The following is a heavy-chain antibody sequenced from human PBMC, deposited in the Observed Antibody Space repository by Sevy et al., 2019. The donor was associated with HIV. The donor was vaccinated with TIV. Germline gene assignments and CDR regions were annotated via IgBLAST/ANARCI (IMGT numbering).Heavy chain of an antibody. CDR3: TRGPRIDPPYAFDI. Sequence: RSLRLSCAASGFTFSSYDFQWVRQATGNGLEWVSTIGTLFDTYYTDSVKGRFAISRENAKNSFFLQMNNLRAGDTAIYYCTRGPRIDPPYAFDIWGQGTRVTVSS. V-gene: IGHV3-13*01. CDR2: IGTLFDT. CDR1: GFTFSSYD. J-gene: IGHJ3*02. D-gene: IGHD2-15*01.